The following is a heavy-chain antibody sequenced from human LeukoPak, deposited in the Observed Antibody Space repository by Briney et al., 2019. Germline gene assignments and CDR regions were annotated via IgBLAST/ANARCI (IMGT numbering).Heavy chain of an antibody. CDR2: IYHSGST. CDR3: ARGIGGSYYAY. CDR1: GGSISSGGYS. D-gene: IGHD1-26*01. J-gene: IGHJ4*02. Sequence: SETLSLTCAVSGGSISSGGYSWSWIRQPPGKGLEWIGYIYHSGSTYYNPSLKSRVTISVDRSKNQFSLKLSSVTAADTAVYYCARGIGGSYYAYWGQGTLVTVSS. V-gene: IGHV4-30-2*01.